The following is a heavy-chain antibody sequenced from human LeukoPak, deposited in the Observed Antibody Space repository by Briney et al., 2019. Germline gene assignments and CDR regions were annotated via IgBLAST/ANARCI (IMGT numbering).Heavy chain of an antibody. CDR2: VFHGGNT. J-gene: IGHJ4*02. CDR3: ARRGYSGQFDS. D-gene: IGHD5-18*01. Sequence: SETLSHLCALWGRSIKRRNWWVRVRQPPGKGLGGTGEVFHGGNTNYNPSLMSRVTISVDKSKNQFSLKLNSVTAADTAVYYCARRGYSGQFDSWGQGTLVTVPS. CDR1: GRSIKRRNW. V-gene: IGHV4-4*02.